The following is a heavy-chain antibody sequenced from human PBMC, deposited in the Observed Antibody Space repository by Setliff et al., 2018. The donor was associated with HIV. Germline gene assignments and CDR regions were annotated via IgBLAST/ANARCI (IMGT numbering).Heavy chain of an antibody. D-gene: IGHD3-10*01. CDR2: IYYRGST. J-gene: IGHJ4*02. CDR1: GGSISGYY. CDR3: ARAPFYYGSGSYQTFDY. V-gene: IGHV4-39*07. Sequence: PSETLSLTCAVYGGSISGYYWGWIRQPPGKGLEWIGSIYYRGSTYYNPSLKSRVTISVDTSKNQFSLKLSSVTAADTAVYYCARAPFYYGSGSYQTFDYWGQGTLVTVSS.